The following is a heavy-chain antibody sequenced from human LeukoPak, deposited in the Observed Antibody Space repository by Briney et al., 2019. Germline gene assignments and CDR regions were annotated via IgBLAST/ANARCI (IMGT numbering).Heavy chain of an antibody. CDR1: GGSISSYY. J-gene: IGHJ4*02. CDR2: IYYSGST. V-gene: IGHV4-59*12. D-gene: IGHD3-9*01. CDR3: ARSSRYYDILTGYYTTTPFDY. Sequence: SETLSLTCTVSGGSISSYYWSWIRQPPGKGLEWIGYIYYSGSTNYNPSLKSRVTISVDTSKNQFSLKLSSVTAADTAVYYCARSSRYYDILTGYYTTTPFDYWGQGTLVTVSS.